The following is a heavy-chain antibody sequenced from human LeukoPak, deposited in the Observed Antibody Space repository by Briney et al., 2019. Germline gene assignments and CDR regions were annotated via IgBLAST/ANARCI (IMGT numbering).Heavy chain of an antibody. CDR3: ARDPAYYYDSSGYY. CDR1: GFTFSTYW. D-gene: IGHD3-22*01. Sequence: GGSLRLSCAASGFTFSTYWMTWVRQAPGKGLEWVSYISSSSSTIYYADSVKGRFTISRDNAKNSLYLQMNSLRAEDTAVYYCARDPAYYYDSSGYYWGQGPLVPVSS. J-gene: IGHJ4*02. CDR2: ISSSSSTI. V-gene: IGHV3-48*01.